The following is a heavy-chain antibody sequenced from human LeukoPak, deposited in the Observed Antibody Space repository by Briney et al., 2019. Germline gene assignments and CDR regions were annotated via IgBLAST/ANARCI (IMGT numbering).Heavy chain of an antibody. CDR1: GGSISRYY. CDR2: IYYSGST. D-gene: IGHD1-26*01. Sequence: SETLSLTCIVSGGSISRYYWSWIRQPPGKGLEWIGYIYYSGSTKYNPSLKSRVTFSVDTSKNQVSLNLSSVTAADTAVYYCARHGRRGGSFPFDYWGQGTLVTVSS. V-gene: IGHV4-59*08. CDR3: ARHGRRGGSFPFDY. J-gene: IGHJ4*02.